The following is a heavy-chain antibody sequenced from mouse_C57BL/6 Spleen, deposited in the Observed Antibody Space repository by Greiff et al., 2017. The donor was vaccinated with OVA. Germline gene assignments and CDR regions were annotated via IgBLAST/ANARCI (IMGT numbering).Heavy chain of an antibody. V-gene: IGHV5-4*01. CDR2: ISDGGSYT. Sequence: EVMLVESGGGLVKPGGSLKLSCAASGFTFSSYAMSWVRQTPEKRLEWVATISDGGSYTYYPDNVKGRFTISRDNAKNNLYLQMSHLKSEDTAMYYCARDAYDYDEDWYFDVWGTGTTVTVSS. D-gene: IGHD2-4*01. CDR3: ARDAYDYDEDWYFDV. CDR1: GFTFSSYA. J-gene: IGHJ1*03.